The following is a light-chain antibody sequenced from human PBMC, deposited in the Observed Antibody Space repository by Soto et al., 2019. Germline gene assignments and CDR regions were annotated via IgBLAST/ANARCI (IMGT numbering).Light chain of an antibody. J-gene: IGLJ6*01. CDR2: EVN. CDR3: ASFRSGTILV. Sequence: QSALTQPASVSGSPGQSVTISCTGPRSDIGDSNFISWYQQSPGKAPRLLIYEVNNRPSGVSRRSSGSKAGNTASLTISGLLEDDEADYFCASFRSGTILVFGSGTKV. CDR1: RSDIGDSNF. V-gene: IGLV2-14*01.